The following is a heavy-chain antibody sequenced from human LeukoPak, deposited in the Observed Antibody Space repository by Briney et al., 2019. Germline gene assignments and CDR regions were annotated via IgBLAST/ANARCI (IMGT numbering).Heavy chain of an antibody. V-gene: IGHV3-74*01. CDR2: INSDGSIT. CDR3: ARDRYGDDDLR. D-gene: IGHD4-17*01. Sequence: PGGSLRLSCAASGFTFSIYWMHWVRQAPGKGLVWVSRINSDGSITSYADSVKGRFTISRDNADNTLYLQMNSLSAEDTAVYYCARDRYGDDDLRWGQGTLVTVSS. J-gene: IGHJ4*02. CDR1: GFTFSIYW.